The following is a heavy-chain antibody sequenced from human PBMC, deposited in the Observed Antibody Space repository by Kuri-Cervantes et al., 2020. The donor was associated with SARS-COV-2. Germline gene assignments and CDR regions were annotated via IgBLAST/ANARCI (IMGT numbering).Heavy chain of an antibody. D-gene: IGHD3-22*01. V-gene: IGHV4-39*07. CDR3: ARSGYYSRGVTYYYMDV. CDR1: GGSISSSSYY. J-gene: IGHJ6*03. CDR2: IYYSGST. Sequence: SETLSLTCTVSGGSISSSSYYWGWIRQPPGKGLEWIGSIYYSGSTYYNPSLKSRVTISVDTSKNQFSLKLSSVTVADSAVYYCARSGYYSRGVTYYYMDVWDKGTTVTVSS.